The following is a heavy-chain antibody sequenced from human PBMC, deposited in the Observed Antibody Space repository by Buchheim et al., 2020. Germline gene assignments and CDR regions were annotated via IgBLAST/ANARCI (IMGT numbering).Heavy chain of an antibody. CDR3: ARMPGLWFGELRGSHNWFDP. CDR1: GGSISSGGYY. D-gene: IGHD3-10*01. J-gene: IGHJ5*02. V-gene: IGHV4-31*03. Sequence: QVQLQESGPGLVKPSQTLSLTCTVSGGSISSGGYYWSWIRQHPGKGLEWIGYIYYSGSTYYNPSPKSRVTISVDTSKNQFSLKLSSVTAADTAVYYCARMPGLWFGELRGSHNWFDPWGQGTL. CDR2: IYYSGST.